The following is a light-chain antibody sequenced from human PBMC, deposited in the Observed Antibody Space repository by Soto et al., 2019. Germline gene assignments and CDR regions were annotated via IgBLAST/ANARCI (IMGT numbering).Light chain of an antibody. J-gene: IGKJ3*01. CDR3: LQDYSYPRT. CDR2: ATS. Sequence: AIQMTQSPSSLSASLGDRVTITCRASQGIRNDLDWYQQKPGQAPRLLIFATSTFHSGVPSRFSGSGFGTAFTLTSSSLQPEDVATYYCLQDYSYPRTFGPGTKVDLK. V-gene: IGKV1-6*01. CDR1: QGIRND.